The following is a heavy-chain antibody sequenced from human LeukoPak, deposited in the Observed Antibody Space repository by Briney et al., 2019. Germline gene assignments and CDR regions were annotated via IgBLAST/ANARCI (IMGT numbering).Heavy chain of an antibody. CDR3: AKGPRGGSWYDYYYYGMDV. CDR2: ISGSGGST. CDR1: GFTFSSYA. V-gene: IGHV3-23*01. J-gene: IGHJ6*02. D-gene: IGHD6-13*01. Sequence: GGSLRLSCAASGFTFSSYAMSWVRQAPGKGLEWVSAISGSGGSTYYADSVKGRFTISRDNSKNTLYLQMNSLRAEDTAVYYCAKGPRGGSWYDYYYYGMDVWGQGTTVTVSS.